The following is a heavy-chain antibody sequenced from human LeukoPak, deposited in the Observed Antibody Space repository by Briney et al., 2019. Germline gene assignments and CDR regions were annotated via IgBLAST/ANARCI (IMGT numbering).Heavy chain of an antibody. Sequence: ASVTVSFKASGYTFTSYGISWVRQAPGQGLEWMGWISAYNGNTNYAQKLQGRVTMTTDTSTSTAYMELRSLRSDDTAVYYCARDKGDFWSGSPLGFDPWGQGTLVTVSS. CDR2: ISAYNGNT. J-gene: IGHJ5*02. D-gene: IGHD3-3*01. CDR3: ARDKGDFWSGSPLGFDP. V-gene: IGHV1-18*01. CDR1: GYTFTSYG.